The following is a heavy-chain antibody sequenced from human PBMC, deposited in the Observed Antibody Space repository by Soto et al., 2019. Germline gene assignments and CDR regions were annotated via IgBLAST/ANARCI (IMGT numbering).Heavy chain of an antibody. CDR2: IVPLFGKA. D-gene: IGHD2-15*01. CDR3: ARGWIDLWWYVDN. V-gene: IGHV1-69*06. Sequence: QVQLVQSGAEVKKPGSSMKISCKASGGSSSRYGIHWVRQARGQGLEWMGGIVPLFGKANYTQQFPGRFTITADKSTGIVYMEVSNLKSEDTAVYYCARGWIDLWWYVDNWGQGTLVTVSS. J-gene: IGHJ4*02. CDR1: GGSSSRYG.